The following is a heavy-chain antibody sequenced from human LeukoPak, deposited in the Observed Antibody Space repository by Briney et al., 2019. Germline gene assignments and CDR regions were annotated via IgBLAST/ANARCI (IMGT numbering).Heavy chain of an antibody. J-gene: IGHJ3*01. Sequence: PTETLSLTCGISGASVRSHFWSWILQTPGMGLEWIGYISNRGSTAYNPSLRSRVTISVDAPKNEVSLNVRSVSPADTAVYYCAKDVSGTYYAFDVWGQGRTV. D-gene: IGHD3-22*01. CDR2: ISNRGST. V-gene: IGHV4-59*02. CDR3: AKDVSGTYYAFDV. CDR1: GASVRSHF.